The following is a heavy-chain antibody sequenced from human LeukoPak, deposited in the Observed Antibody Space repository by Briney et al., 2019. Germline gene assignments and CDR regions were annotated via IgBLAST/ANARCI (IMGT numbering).Heavy chain of an antibody. V-gene: IGHV3-23*01. J-gene: IGHJ4*02. D-gene: IGHD1-26*01. CDR2: ISGSGGST. CDR3: ATGWRGSFFEFDY. Sequence: GGSLRLSCAASGFTFSSYAMSWVRQAPGKGPEWVSAISGSGGSTYYADSVKGRFTISRDNSKNTLYLQMNSLRAEDTAVYYCATGWRGSFFEFDYWGQGTLVTVSS. CDR1: GFTFSSYA.